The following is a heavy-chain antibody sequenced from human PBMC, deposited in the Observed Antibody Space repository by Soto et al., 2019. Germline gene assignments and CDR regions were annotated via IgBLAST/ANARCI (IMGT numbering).Heavy chain of an antibody. Sequence: PGGSLRLSCAASGFTFSSYGMHWVRQAPGKGLEWVAVISYDGSNKYYADSVKGRFTISRDNSKNTLYLQMNSLRAEDTAVYYCAKDHQEWLLFTRPSYYYYLIGVCCPATTLSRSS. J-gene: IGHJ6*02. V-gene: IGHV3-30*18. CDR3: AKDHQEWLLFTRPSYYYYLIGV. CDR2: ISYDGSNK. CDR1: GFTFSSYG. D-gene: IGHD3-3*01.